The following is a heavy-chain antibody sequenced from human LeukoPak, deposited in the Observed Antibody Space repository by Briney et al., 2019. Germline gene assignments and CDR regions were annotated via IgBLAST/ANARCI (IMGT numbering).Heavy chain of an antibody. CDR3: AKVVSGYHFDY. J-gene: IGHJ4*02. D-gene: IGHD5-12*01. V-gene: IGHV3-23*01. CDR1: GFTVSSYG. Sequence: GGSLRLSCAASGFTVSSYGMSWVRRAPGKGPEWVSGISGSGGNTYYADSVKGRFTISRDNSQNTLYLQMNTLRAEDTAVYYCAKVVSGYHFDYWGQGTLVTVSS. CDR2: ISGSGGNT.